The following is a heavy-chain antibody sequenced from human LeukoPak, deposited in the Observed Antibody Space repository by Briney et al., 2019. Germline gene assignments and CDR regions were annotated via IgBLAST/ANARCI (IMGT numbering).Heavy chain of an antibody. V-gene: IGHV3-30*04. Sequence: GGSLRLSCAASGFTFRSYAMHWVRQAPGKGLEWVAVISYDGSNKYNADSVKGRFTISRDNSKNTLYLQMNSLRTDDTAVYYCVRGTAMGDEKYFDYWGQGTLVTVSS. CDR2: ISYDGSNK. CDR3: VRGTAMGDEKYFDY. D-gene: IGHD3-16*01. CDR1: GFTFRSYA. J-gene: IGHJ4*02.